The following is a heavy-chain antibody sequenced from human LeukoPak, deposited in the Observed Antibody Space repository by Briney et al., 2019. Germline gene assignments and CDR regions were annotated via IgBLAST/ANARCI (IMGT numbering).Heavy chain of an antibody. Sequence: PSETLPLTCTVSGGSISNYYWSWVRQPPGKRLEWIGYIYYTGSTNYNYSLKSRVTISVDTSKNQFSLRLSSVTAADTAVYYCARAAYGAAMFGYWGQGILVTVSS. CDR3: ARAAYGAAMFGY. D-gene: IGHD4-17*01. V-gene: IGHV4-59*01. CDR2: IYYTGST. CDR1: GGSISNYY. J-gene: IGHJ4*02.